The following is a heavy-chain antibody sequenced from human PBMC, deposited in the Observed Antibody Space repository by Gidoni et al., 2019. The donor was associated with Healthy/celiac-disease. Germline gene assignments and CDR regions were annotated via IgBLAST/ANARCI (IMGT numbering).Heavy chain of an antibody. CDR3: ARVPLYCSGGSCYSFDV. V-gene: IGHV1-2*06. CDR1: GYTFTGYY. CDR2: INPNSGGT. D-gene: IGHD2-15*01. J-gene: IGHJ6*02. Sequence: QVQLVQSGAEVKKPGASVKVSCKASGYTFTGYYMHWVRQAPGQGLEWMGRINPNSGGTNYAQKFQGRVTMTRDTSISTAYMELSRLRSDDTAVYYCARVPLYCSGGSCYSFDVWGQGTTVTVSS.